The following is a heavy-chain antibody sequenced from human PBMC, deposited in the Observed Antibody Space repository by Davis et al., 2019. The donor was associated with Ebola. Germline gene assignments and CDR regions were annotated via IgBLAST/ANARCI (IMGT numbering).Heavy chain of an antibody. J-gene: IGHJ6*02. CDR3: ARGLERRRGYYYYYGMDV. V-gene: IGHV3-11*01. CDR2: SSSSGSTI. D-gene: IGHD1-1*01. CDR1: GFTSRDYY. Sequence: PGGSLRRSCAASGFTSRDYYMSWFRQAPGKGLEWVSYSSSSGSTIYYADSVKCRFNISMDNAKNSLYLQMNSLRAEDTAVYYCARGLERRRGYYYYYGMDVWGQGTTVTVSS.